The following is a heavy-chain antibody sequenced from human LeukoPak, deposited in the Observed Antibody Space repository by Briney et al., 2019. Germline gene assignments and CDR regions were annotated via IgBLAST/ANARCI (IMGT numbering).Heavy chain of an antibody. V-gene: IGHV3-9*01. CDR1: GFTFDDYA. CDR2: ISWNSGSI. D-gene: IGHD3-3*01. Sequence: PGGSLRLSCAASGFTFDDYAMHWVRHAPGKGLEWVSGISWNSGSIGYADSVKGRFTISRDNAKNSLYLQMNSLRAEDTALYYCAKDIGRFLEWLFIDYYYYGMDVWGQGTTVTVSS. J-gene: IGHJ6*02. CDR3: AKDIGRFLEWLFIDYYYYGMDV.